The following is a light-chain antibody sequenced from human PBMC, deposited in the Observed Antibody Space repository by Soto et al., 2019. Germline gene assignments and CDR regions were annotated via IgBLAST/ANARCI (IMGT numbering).Light chain of an antibody. J-gene: IGKJ4*01. CDR1: QVVCSH. CDR3: QQNYRAPLT. CDR2: GAS. Sequence: DIQMTQSPSSVSALIGDRVTITCRASQVVCSHVNWYQQKPGKAPNLLIHGASNLQIGVPSTFSGSGSGTDFTLTISSLQPEDFATYYCQQNYRAPLTFGGGTKVEIK. V-gene: IGKV1-39*01.